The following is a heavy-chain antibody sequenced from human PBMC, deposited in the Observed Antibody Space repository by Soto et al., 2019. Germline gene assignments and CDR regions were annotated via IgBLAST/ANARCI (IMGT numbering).Heavy chain of an antibody. CDR1: GFTFSSYW. Sequence: HPGGSLRLSCAASGFTFSSYWMSWVRQAPGKGLEWVANIKQDGSEKYYVDSVKGRFTISRDNAKNSLYLQMNSLRAEDTAVYYCAREERSTARPQLYYYYGMDVWGQGTTVTVSS. CDR3: AREERSTARPQLYYYYGMDV. D-gene: IGHD6-6*01. V-gene: IGHV3-7*01. J-gene: IGHJ6*02. CDR2: IKQDGSEK.